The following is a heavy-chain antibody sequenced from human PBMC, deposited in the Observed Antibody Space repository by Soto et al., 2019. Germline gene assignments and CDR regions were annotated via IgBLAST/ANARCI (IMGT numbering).Heavy chain of an antibody. V-gene: IGHV4-59*01. CDR3: ARDLRFQGHDYADYLGYGMDV. CDR2: IYYSGRT. Sequence: PXGTLSLTCTVSGGSISPYYWSWIRQPPGKGLVWIGFIYYSGRTSYNPSLKSRVTISVDTSKNQFSLNLSSVTAADTAVYYCARDLRFQGHDYADYLGYGMDVWGQGTTVTVSS. D-gene: IGHD4-17*01. CDR1: GGSISPYY. J-gene: IGHJ6*02.